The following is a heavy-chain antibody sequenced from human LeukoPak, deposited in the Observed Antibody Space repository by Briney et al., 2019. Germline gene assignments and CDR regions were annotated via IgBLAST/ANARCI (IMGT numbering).Heavy chain of an antibody. V-gene: IGHV3-9*01. D-gene: IGHD3-22*01. CDR3: AKAPTYYYDSSGYSFDY. Sequence: GRSLRLSCAASGFTFDDYAMHWVRQAPGKGLEWVSGISWNSGSIGYADSVKGRFTISRDNAKSSLYLQMNSLRAEDTALYYCAKAPTYYYDSSGYSFDYWGQGTLVTVSS. CDR1: GFTFDDYA. CDR2: ISWNSGSI. J-gene: IGHJ4*02.